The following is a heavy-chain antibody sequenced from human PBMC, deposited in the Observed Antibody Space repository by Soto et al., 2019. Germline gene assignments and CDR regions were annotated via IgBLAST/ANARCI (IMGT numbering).Heavy chain of an antibody. CDR2: IRGSGGST. D-gene: IGHD5-18*01. V-gene: IGHV3-23*01. J-gene: IGHJ4*02. CDR3: ARTLYSSGTEY. Sequence: EVQLLESGGGLVQPGGSLRLSCAASGFTFSSYAMSWVRQPPGKGMELVSAIRGSGGSTYYADSVTGRFTISRDTSKNTLYRQMTSLRAENTAVYYCARTLYSSGTEYWAQGTLVTVSS. CDR1: GFTFSSYA.